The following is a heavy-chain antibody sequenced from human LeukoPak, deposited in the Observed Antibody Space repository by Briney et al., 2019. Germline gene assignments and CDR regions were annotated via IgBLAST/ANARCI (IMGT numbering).Heavy chain of an antibody. CDR2: IYYSGST. J-gene: IGHJ4*02. V-gene: IGHV4-39*01. CDR3: ARQVGATTLIDS. CDR1: GGSISSGDYY. Sequence: SETLSLTCTVSGGSISSGDYYWGWIRQPPGKGLEWIGSIYYSGSTYYNPSLKSRVTISVDTSKNQFSLKLSSVTAADTALYYCARQVGATTLIDSWGQGTLVTVSS. D-gene: IGHD1-26*01.